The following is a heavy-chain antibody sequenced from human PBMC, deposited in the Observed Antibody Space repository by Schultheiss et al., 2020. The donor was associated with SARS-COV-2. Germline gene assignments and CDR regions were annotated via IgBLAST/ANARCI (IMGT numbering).Heavy chain of an antibody. CDR1: GGSISSSSYY. CDR3: ARHYSGYSSGWYAFDY. CDR2: INHSGST. D-gene: IGHD6-19*01. V-gene: IGHV4-39*01. J-gene: IGHJ4*02. Sequence: SETLSLTCTVSGGSISSSSYYWGWIRQPPGKGLEWIGEINHSGSTNYNPSLKSRVTISVDTSKNQFSLKLSSVTAADTAVYYCARHYSGYSSGWYAFDYWGQGTLVTVSS.